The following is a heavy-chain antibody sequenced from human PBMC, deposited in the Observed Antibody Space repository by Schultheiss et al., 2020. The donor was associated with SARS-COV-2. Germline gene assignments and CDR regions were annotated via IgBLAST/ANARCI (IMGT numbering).Heavy chain of an antibody. V-gene: IGHV2-5*01. J-gene: IGHJ4*02. D-gene: IGHD5-12*01. CDR1: GFSLSTSGVG. CDR2: IYWNDDK. CDR3: ARAIYSGYDSDFDY. Sequence: SGPTLVKPTQTLTLTCTFSGFSLSTSGVGVGWIRQPPGKALEWLALIYWNDDKRYSPSLKSRLTITKDTSKNQVVLTMTNMDPVDTATYYCARAIYSGYDSDFDYWSQGTLVTVSS.